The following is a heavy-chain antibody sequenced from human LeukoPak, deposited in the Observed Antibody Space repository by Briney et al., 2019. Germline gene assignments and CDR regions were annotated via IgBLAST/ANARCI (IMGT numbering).Heavy chain of an antibody. V-gene: IGHV3-30*03. CDR1: GFTFSSYG. D-gene: IGHD3-10*01. CDR2: ISSDGSGK. Sequence: PGGSLRLSCAASGFTFSSYGMHWVRQAPGKGLEWVSVISSDGSGKHYADSVKGRFTISRDNSKNSLYLQMNSLRDEDTAVYYCARDRMVRGVNDAFDIWGQGTMVTVSS. J-gene: IGHJ3*02. CDR3: ARDRMVRGVNDAFDI.